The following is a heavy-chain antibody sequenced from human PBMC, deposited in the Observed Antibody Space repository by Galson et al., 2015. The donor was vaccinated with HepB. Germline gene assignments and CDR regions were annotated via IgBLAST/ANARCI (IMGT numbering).Heavy chain of an antibody. Sequence: SVKVSCKASGGTFISYAVSWVRQAPGQGLEWMGGIIPIFGTTNYAQKFQGRVTLTADESTNTAYMELSSLRSEDTAVYFCARDGMAYYSDSRDYYPTWFDPWGQGTLVIVSS. J-gene: IGHJ5*02. V-gene: IGHV1-69*13. D-gene: IGHD3-22*01. CDR2: IIPIFGTT. CDR1: GGTFISYA. CDR3: ARDGMAYYSDSRDYYPTWFDP.